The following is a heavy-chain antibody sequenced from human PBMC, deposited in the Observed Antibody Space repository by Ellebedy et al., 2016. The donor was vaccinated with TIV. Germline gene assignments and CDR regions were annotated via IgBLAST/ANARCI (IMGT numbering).Heavy chain of an antibody. CDR3: ARGITGMWMEV. CDR1: GYTFTEYT. J-gene: IGHJ6*02. Sequence: ASVTVSCXTSGYTFTEYTIHWVRQAPGQRPEWMGWVIGDNGRSKYSEKFQGRVTFTRNPSASTAYMDLSSLSYEDTAVYYCARGITGMWMEVWGQGTTVIVSS. CDR2: VIGDNGRS. D-gene: IGHD3-16*01. V-gene: IGHV1-3*01.